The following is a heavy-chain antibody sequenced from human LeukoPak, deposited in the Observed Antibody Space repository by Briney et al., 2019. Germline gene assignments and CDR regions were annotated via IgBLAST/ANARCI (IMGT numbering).Heavy chain of an antibody. CDR3: ARGHYYGLDV. V-gene: IGHV3-21*01. CDR2: ISSSSSYI. J-gene: IGHJ6*02. CDR1: GFTFSNYF. Sequence: GGSLRLSCAASGFTFSNYFMNWVRQAPGKGLEWVSSISSSSSYIYYADSVKGRFTISRDNAKNSLYLQMNSLRAEDTAVYFCARGHYYGLDVWGQGTTVTVSS.